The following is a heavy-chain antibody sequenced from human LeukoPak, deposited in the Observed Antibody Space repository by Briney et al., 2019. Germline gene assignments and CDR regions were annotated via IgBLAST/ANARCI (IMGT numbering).Heavy chain of an antibody. D-gene: IGHD3-9*01. V-gene: IGHV1-2*02. Sequence: GASVKVSCKASGYTFTGYYMHWVRQAPGQGLEWMGWINPNSGGTNYAQKFQGRVTMTRDKSISTGYMELSRLRSDDTAVYYCARDRSPKYDILTVYYYYSGMDVWGQGTTVTVSS. CDR2: INPNSGGT. CDR1: GYTFTGYY. J-gene: IGHJ6*02. CDR3: ARDRSPKYDILTVYYYYSGMDV.